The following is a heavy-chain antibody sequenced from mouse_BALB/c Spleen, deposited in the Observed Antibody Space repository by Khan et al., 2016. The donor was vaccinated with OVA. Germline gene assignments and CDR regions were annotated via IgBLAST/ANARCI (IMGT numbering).Heavy chain of an antibody. CDR2: IRYSGST. CDR3: TRDGARYNYAMDY. Sequence: EVQLQESGPGLVKPSQSLSLSCTVSGYSITSYYVWNWIRQFPENQLESMGFIRYSGSTNYNQAFKSRTTITRDTSNNPSFLQLNCVTSEDTATYYCTRDGARYNYAMDYWGQGTSVTVSS. V-gene: IGHV3-2*02. CDR1: GYSITSYYV. J-gene: IGHJ4*01. D-gene: IGHD1-1*02.